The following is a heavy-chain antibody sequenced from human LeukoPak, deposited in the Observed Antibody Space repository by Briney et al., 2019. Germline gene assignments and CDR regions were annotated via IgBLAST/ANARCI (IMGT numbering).Heavy chain of an antibody. J-gene: IGHJ4*02. D-gene: IGHD5-18*01. CDR1: GFTFSSYS. V-gene: IGHV3-48*01. Sequence: GGSLRLSCAASGFTFSSYSMNWVRQAPGKGLEWVSYISTSGSTIDYVDSVKGRFTISRDNAKNSLYLQMNNLRAEDTAVYYCSGLRGYSYGYADYWGQGTLVTVST. CDR3: SGLRGYSYGYADY. CDR2: ISTSGSTI.